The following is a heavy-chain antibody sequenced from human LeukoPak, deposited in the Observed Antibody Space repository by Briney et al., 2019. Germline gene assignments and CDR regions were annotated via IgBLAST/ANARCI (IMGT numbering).Heavy chain of an antibody. CDR2: ISGSGGST. J-gene: IGHJ4*02. CDR1: GFNFTTYA. CDR3: AKYQRITIFGVVQYYFDY. Sequence: GGSLRLSCAASGFNFTTYAMSWVRPAPGKGLEWVSAISGSGGSTYYADSVKGRFTISRDNSKNTLYLQMNSLRAEDTAVYYCAKYQRITIFGVVQYYFDYWGQGTLVTVSS. V-gene: IGHV3-23*01. D-gene: IGHD3-3*01.